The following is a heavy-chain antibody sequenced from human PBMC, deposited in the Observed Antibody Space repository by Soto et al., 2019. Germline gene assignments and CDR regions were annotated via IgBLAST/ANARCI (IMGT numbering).Heavy chain of an antibody. D-gene: IGHD4-17*01. CDR2: IKQDGSEK. CDR1: GITLSSYW. CDR3: ASWHLREHAYDI. J-gene: IGHJ3*02. Sequence: GGSLRLSCAASGITLSSYWMTWVRQTPGKGLEWVANIKQDGSEKYYVDSVKGRFTISRDNAKNSLYLQMSSLRAEDTAVYYCASWHLREHAYDIWGQGTAVTVSS. V-gene: IGHV3-7*03.